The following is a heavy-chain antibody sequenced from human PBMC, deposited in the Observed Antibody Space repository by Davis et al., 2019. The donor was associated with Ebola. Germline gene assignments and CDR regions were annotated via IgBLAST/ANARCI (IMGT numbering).Heavy chain of an antibody. CDR3: ARRERGAHTRFDP. CDR1: GGSITTADYY. J-gene: IGHJ5*02. Sequence: MPSETLSLTCTVSGGSITTADYYWDWIRRPPGKGLEWIGTIYYSGTTYYTPSLKSRVTMSVDTSKNHFSLELNSVTAADTAVYYCARRERGAHTRFDPWGQGTLVTVSS. V-gene: IGHV4-39*02. D-gene: IGHD4/OR15-4a*01. CDR2: IYYSGTT.